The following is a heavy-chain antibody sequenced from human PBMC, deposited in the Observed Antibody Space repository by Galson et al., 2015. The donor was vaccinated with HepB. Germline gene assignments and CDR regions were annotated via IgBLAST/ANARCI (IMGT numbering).Heavy chain of an antibody. D-gene: IGHD2-15*01. J-gene: IGHJ4*02. CDR3: ATDPHRDLGYCSGGSCYSQGAFDY. CDR2: FDPEDGET. Sequence: SVKVSCKVSGYTLTELSMHWVRQAPGKGLEWMGGFDPEDGETIYAQKFQGRVTMTEDTSTDTAYMELSSLRSEDTAVYYCATDPHRDLGYCSGGSCYSQGAFDYWGQGTLVTVSS. V-gene: IGHV1-24*01. CDR1: GYTLTELS.